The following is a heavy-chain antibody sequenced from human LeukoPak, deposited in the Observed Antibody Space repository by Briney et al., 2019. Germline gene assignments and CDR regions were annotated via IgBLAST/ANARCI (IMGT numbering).Heavy chain of an antibody. CDR2: MNPNSGNT. CDR3: ARGGLAVAGTLTYYYGMDV. D-gene: IGHD6-19*01. CDR1: GYTFTSYD. J-gene: IGHJ6*02. Sequence: ASVKVSCKASGYTFTSYDINWVRQATGQGLEWMGWMNPNSGNTGYAQKFQGRVTMTRNTPISTAYMELSSLRSEDTAVYYCARGGLAVAGTLTYYYGMDVWGQGTTVTVSS. V-gene: IGHV1-8*01.